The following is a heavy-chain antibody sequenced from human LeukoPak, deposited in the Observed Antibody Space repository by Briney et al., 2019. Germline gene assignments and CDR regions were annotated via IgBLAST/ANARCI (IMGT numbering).Heavy chain of an antibody. CDR1: GFTFSSYW. D-gene: IGHD6-19*01. CDR3: ARSLRYDYSSGSGDV. V-gene: IGHV3-7*03. J-gene: IGHJ6*04. Sequence: GESLTLSCAPSGFTFSSYWMSCVRQAPGKGLEWVANIKQDGSEKYYVDSVKGRFTISRDNAQNSLYLQMNSLRAEDTAVYYCARSLRYDYSSGSGDVWGKGTTVTVSS. CDR2: IKQDGSEK.